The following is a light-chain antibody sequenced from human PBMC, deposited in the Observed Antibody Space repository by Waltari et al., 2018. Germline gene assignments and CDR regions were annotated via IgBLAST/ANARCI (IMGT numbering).Light chain of an antibody. V-gene: IGKV3-15*01. Sequence: EIVLTPSPATLSLSPGDTATLACGASQTVDNKLAWYQKKPGQAPRLLIYGASSRASGIPARFSGSGSGTEFTLTISSLQSEDFAVYYCQQYNSWPPEYTFGQGTKLEIK. J-gene: IGKJ2*01. CDR3: QQYNSWPPEYT. CDR1: QTVDNK. CDR2: GAS.